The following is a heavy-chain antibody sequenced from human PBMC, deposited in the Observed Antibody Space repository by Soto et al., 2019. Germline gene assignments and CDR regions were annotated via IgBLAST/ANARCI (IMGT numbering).Heavy chain of an antibody. CDR1: GYTFTGYY. CDR2: INPNSGGT. V-gene: IGHV1-2*04. J-gene: IGHJ3*02. Sequence: ASVKVSCKASGYTFTGYYMHWVRQAPGQGLEWMGWINPNSGGTNYAQKFQGWVTMTRDTSISTAYMELSRLRSDDTAVYYCGRVGYSSSWYVAFDIWGQGTMVTVSS. CDR3: GRVGYSSSWYVAFDI. D-gene: IGHD6-13*01.